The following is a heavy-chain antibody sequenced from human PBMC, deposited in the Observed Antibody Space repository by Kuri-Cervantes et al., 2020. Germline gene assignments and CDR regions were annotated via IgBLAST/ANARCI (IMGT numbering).Heavy chain of an antibody. CDR1: GYTFTSYA. Sequence: ASVKVSCKASGYTFTSYAMNWVRQAPGQGLEWMGWINTNTGNPTYAQGFTGRFVFSLDTSVSTAYLQISSLEAEDTAVYYCARDLGRIRLGRFAVDVWGQGTTVTVSS. J-gene: IGHJ6*02. V-gene: IGHV7-4-1*02. D-gene: IGHD1-26*01. CDR3: ARDLGRIRLGRFAVDV. CDR2: INTNTGNP.